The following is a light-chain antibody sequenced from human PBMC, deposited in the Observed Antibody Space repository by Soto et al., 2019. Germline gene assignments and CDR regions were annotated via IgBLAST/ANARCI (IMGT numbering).Light chain of an antibody. CDR2: GAS. CDR1: QSVSSD. J-gene: IGKJ1*01. V-gene: IGKV3-20*01. CDR3: QQYGSSPRM. Sequence: EIVLTQSPATLSLSPGERATFSCRASQSVSSDLVWYQHKPGQAPRLLIYGASSRATGIPDRFSGSGSGTDFTLTISRLEPEDFAVYYCQQYGSSPRMFGQGTKVDIK.